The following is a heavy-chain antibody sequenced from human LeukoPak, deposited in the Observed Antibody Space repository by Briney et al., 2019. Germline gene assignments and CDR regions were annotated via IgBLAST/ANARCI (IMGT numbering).Heavy chain of an antibody. D-gene: IGHD3-10*01. CDR1: GFIFNTFW. V-gene: IGHV3-7*03. J-gene: IGHJ3*01. CDR2: INQDGSDM. CDR3: ARDFPGIGRGTFDF. Sequence: GWSLRLSCAASGFIFNTFWMNWVRLTPGKGLEWVAKINQDGSDMYYVDSVKGRFFVSRDNARNLVYLQMNSLRVDDTAVYYCARDFPGIGRGTFDFWGQGTIIIVSS.